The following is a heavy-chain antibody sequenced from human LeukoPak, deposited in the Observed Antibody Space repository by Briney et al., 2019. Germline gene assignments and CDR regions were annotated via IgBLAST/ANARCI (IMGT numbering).Heavy chain of an antibody. CDR2: ISAYTGST. D-gene: IGHD1-26*01. V-gene: IGHV1-18*01. Sequence: ASVKVSCKASGYTLIKYGLTWVRQAPGQGFEWMGWISAYTGSTNYAQKLQGRVTMPTDPSTSTAYMELRSLRSDDTAVYYCARTVGATGAFDIWGQGTMVIVSS. CDR1: GYTLIKYG. J-gene: IGHJ3*02. CDR3: ARTVGATGAFDI.